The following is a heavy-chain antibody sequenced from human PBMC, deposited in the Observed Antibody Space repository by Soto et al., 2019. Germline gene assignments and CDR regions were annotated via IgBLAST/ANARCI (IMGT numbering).Heavy chain of an antibody. V-gene: IGHV1-69*01. J-gene: IGHJ4*02. Sequence: QVQLVQSGAEVKKPGSSVKVSCKASGGTFSSYAISWVRQAPGQGLEWMGGVIPIFGTANYAQKFQGRVTITADESTSTAYMELSSLRSEDTAVYYCARNQWGSVWQQLAEFDYWGQGTLVTVSS. D-gene: IGHD6-13*01. CDR1: GGTFSSYA. CDR2: VIPIFGTA. CDR3: ARNQWGSVWQQLAEFDY.